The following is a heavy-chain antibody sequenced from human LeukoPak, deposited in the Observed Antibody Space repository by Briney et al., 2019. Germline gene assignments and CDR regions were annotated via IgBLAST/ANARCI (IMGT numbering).Heavy chain of an antibody. CDR3: ARDKMYNHYYYYGMDV. J-gene: IGHJ6*02. CDR1: GFTFSSYA. Sequence: GGSLRLSCAASGFTFSSYAMHWVRQAPGKGLEWVAVISYDGSNKYYADSVKGRFTTSRDNSKNTLYLQMNSLRAEDTAVYYCARDKMYNHYYYYGMDVWGQGTTVTVSS. V-gene: IGHV3-30-3*01. D-gene: IGHD1-14*01. CDR2: ISYDGSNK.